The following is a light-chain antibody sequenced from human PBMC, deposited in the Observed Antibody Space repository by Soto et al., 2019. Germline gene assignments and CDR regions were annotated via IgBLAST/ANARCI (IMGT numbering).Light chain of an antibody. V-gene: IGKV1-5*01. CDR3: QRYNNYPMA. Sequence: DIPMTQSPSTLSASVGDRVTITCRASQSVISPWLAWYQQKPGKAPNLLIYDASSLESGVPSRFSGSGSGTDFTLTISSLQPDDFATYYCQRYNNYPMAFGQGTKVEIK. CDR2: DAS. CDR1: QSVISPW. J-gene: IGKJ1*01.